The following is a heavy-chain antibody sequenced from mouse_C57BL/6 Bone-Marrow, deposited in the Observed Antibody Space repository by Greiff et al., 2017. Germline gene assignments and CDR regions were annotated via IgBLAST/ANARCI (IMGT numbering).Heavy chain of an antibody. J-gene: IGHJ3*01. CDR2: ITHSGAT. CDR3: AGDKDGEGWFAY. V-gene: IGHV12-3*01. CDR1: GFPITSGYY. Sequence: VKLQESGPGLVKPSQSLFLTCSITGFPITSGYYWIWIRQSPGKPLEWMGYITHSGATFYNPSLQTPLSITRETSKNQFFLQVKSVTTEDTAMDYCAGDKDGEGWFAYWGQVTLVTVSA. D-gene: IGHD1-2*01.